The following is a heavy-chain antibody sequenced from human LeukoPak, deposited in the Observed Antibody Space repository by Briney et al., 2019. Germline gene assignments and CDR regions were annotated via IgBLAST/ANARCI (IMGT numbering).Heavy chain of an antibody. CDR3: AAVHYDILTGYRDY. D-gene: IGHD3-9*01. V-gene: IGHV1-58*02. CDR2: IVVGSGNT. J-gene: IGHJ4*02. CDR1: GFTFTSSA. Sequence: SVKVSCKASGFTFTSSAMQWVRQARGQRLEWIGWIVVGSGNTNYAQKFQERVTITRDMSTSTAYMELSSLRSEDTAVYYCAAVHYDILTGYRDYWGQGTLVTVSS.